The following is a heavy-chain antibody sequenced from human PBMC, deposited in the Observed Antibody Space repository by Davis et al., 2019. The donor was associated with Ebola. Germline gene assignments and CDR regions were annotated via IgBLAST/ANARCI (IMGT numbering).Heavy chain of an antibody. CDR2: INHSGST. D-gene: IGHD1-26*01. CDR1: GGSFSGYY. CDR3: ARLAWELYGGYYYGMDV. V-gene: IGHV4-34*01. J-gene: IGHJ6*02. Sequence: PSETLSLTCAVYGGSFSGYYWSWIRQPPGKGLEWIGEINHSGSTNYNPSLKSRVTISVDTSKNQFSLKLSSVTAADTAVYYCARLAWELYGGYYYGMDVWGQGATVTVSS.